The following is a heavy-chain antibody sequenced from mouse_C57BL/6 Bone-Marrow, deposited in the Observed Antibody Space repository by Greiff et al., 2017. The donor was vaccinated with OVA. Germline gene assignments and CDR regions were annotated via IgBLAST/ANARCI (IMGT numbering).Heavy chain of an antibody. V-gene: IGHV1-61*01. CDR3: ARAATTVVGDAMDY. CDR1: GYTFTSYW. D-gene: IGHD1-1*01. Sequence: VQLQQPGAELVRPGSSVKLSCKASGYTFTSYWMDWVKQRPGQGLEWIGNIYPSDSGTHYNQKFKDKATLTVDKSSSTAYMQLSSLTSEDSAVYYCARAATTVVGDAMDYWGQGTSVTVSS. CDR2: IYPSDSGT. J-gene: IGHJ4*01.